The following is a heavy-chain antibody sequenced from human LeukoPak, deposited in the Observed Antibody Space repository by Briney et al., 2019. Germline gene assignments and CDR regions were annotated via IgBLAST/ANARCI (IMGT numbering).Heavy chain of an antibody. Sequence: GGSLRLSCAASGVIFNDHAMSWGRQAPGKGLEWVAGINWNAGTTVYRGSVKGRFTISRDNAKNSLYLQMNSLRAEDTALYYCARDSGNNWDANYFDAWGQGTLVTVSS. CDR1: GVIFNDHA. D-gene: IGHD1-1*01. J-gene: IGHJ5*02. CDR2: INWNAGTT. V-gene: IGHV3-20*04. CDR3: ARDSGNNWDANYFDA.